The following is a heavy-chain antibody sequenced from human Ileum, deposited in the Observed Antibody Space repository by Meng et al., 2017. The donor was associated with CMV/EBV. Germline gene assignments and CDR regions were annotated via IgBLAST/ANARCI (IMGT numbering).Heavy chain of an antibody. CDR3: ARDCSNNCRFQPRGDS. V-gene: IGHV3-7*01. Sequence: GESLMISCAASGFSSSSYWMSWVRQAPGKGLEWVGTIKSDGSEKHYVDSVKGRFTISRDNAKNSLHLQMDILRAEDTAVYYCARDCSNNCRFQPRGDSWGLGTLVTVSS. CDR1: GFSSSSYW. J-gene: IGHJ5*02. D-gene: IGHD2-2*01. CDR2: IKSDGSEK.